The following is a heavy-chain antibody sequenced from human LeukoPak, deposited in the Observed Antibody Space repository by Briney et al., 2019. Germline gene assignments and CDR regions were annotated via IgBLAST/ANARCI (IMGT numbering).Heavy chain of an antibody. J-gene: IGHJ4*02. D-gene: IGHD2-2*01. V-gene: IGHV4-38-2*01. Sequence: PSETLSLTCAVSGYSISSGYYWGWIRQPPGKGLEWIGSIYHSGSTYYNPSLKSRVTISVDTSKNQFSLKLSSVTAADTAVYYCARQGGERFVVVPAAMGVVDYWGQGTLVTVSS. CDR1: GYSISSGYY. CDR2: IYHSGST. CDR3: ARQGGERFVVVPAAMGVVDY.